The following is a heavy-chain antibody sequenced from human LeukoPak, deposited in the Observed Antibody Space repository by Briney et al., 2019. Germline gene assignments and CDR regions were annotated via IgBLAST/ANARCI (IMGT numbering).Heavy chain of an antibody. Sequence: PSETLSLTCAVYGGSFSGYYWSWIRQPPGKGLEWIGEINHSGSTNYNPSLKSRVTISVDTSKNQFSLKLSSVTAADTAVYYCARGRSSSGYDYWGQGTLVTVSS. CDR1: GGSFSGYY. J-gene: IGHJ4*02. D-gene: IGHD3-22*01. CDR3: ARGRSSSGYDY. CDR2: INHSGST. V-gene: IGHV4-34*01.